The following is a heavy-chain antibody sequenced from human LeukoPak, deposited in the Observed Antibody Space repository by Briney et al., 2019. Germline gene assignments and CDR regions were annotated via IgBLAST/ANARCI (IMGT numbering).Heavy chain of an antibody. CDR1: GGSFSGYY. CDR3: ARGYSKLQSFDY. Sequence: SETLSLTCAVYGGSFSGYYWSWIRQPPGKGLAWIGEINHSGSTNYNPSLNSRVTISVDTSKNQFSLKLSSVTAADTAVYYCARGYSKLQSFDYWGQGTLVTVSS. J-gene: IGHJ4*02. CDR2: INHSGST. V-gene: IGHV4-34*01. D-gene: IGHD5-18*01.